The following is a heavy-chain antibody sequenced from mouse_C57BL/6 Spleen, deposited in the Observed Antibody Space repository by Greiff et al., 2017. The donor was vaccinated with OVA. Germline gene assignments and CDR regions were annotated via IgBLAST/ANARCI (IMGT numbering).Heavy chain of an antibody. CDR2: ISSGGSYT. CDR3: ARQGDYYSNFDY. V-gene: IGHV5-6*01. Sequence: EVKLMESGGDLVKPGGSLKLSCAASGFTFSSYGMSWVRQTPDKRLEWVATISSGGSYTYYPDSVKGRFTISRDNAKNTLYLQMSSLKSEDTAMYYCARQGDYYSNFDYWGQGTTLTVSS. J-gene: IGHJ2*01. D-gene: IGHD2-5*01. CDR1: GFTFSSYG.